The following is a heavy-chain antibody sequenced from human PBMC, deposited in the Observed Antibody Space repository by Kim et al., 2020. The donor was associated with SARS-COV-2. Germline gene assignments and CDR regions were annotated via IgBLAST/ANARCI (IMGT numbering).Heavy chain of an antibody. CDR2: IIPIFGTT. Sequence: SVKVSCKASGGTFSSHGIIWVRQAPGQGLEWMGGIIPIFGTTNYAQEFQGRVTITAVESTNTVYMELSSLRSDDTAVYYCARAQYNWNDDEKQYSYYF. CDR1: GGTFSSHG. D-gene: IGHD1-20*01. CDR3: ARAQYNWNDDEKQYSYYF. V-gene: IGHV1-69*13. J-gene: IGHJ4*01.